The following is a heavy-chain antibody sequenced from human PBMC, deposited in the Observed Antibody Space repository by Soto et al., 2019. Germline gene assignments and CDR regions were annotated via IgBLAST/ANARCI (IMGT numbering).Heavy chain of an antibody. D-gene: IGHD5-12*01. V-gene: IGHV3-30*18. Sequence: RSLRVSYAASGLMFGNYGMHWVRQAPGKGLEWVAITSKDGINKYYADSVKGRFTISRDNSKNTLFLQMSSLGAEDTAVYYCEKVPLRPYYFDYWGPGTLVTVSS. CDR2: TSKDGINK. J-gene: IGHJ4*02. CDR1: GLMFGNYG. CDR3: EKVPLRPYYFDY.